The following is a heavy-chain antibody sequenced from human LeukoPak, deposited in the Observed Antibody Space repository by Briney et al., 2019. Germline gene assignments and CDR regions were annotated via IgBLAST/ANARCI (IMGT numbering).Heavy chain of an antibody. D-gene: IGHD1-1*01. J-gene: IGHJ4*02. CDR1: GFTFSNYW. CDR3: ARGVRTSDYFDY. Sequence: GGSLRLSCAASGFTFSNYWMSWVRQAPGKGLEWVANIKQDGSDKYYVESVRGRFTISRDNAKNSLSLQMNSLRAEDTAVYFCARGVRTSDYFDYWGQGTLVTVSS. CDR2: IKQDGSDK. V-gene: IGHV3-7*04.